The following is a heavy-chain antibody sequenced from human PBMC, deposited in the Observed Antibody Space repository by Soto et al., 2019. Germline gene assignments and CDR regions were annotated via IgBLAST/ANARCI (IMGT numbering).Heavy chain of an antibody. D-gene: IGHD5-18*01. V-gene: IGHV1-46*01. CDR2: INPSGGST. J-gene: IGHJ6*02. Sequence: QVQLVQSGAEVKKPGASVKVSCKASGYTFTSYYMHWVRQAPGQGLEWMGIINPSGGSTSYAQTFQGRCTTYRDTSTSTVYMELSSMRSEDTAVYYCARDGGGGVVVAATMDTAMVNYYYYGMDVWGQVTTVTVSS. CDR1: GYTFTSYY. CDR3: ARDGGGGVVVAATMDTAMVNYYYYGMDV.